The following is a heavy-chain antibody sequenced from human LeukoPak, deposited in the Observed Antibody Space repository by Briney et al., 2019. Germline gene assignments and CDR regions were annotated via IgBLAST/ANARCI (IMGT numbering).Heavy chain of an antibody. CDR3: ARENGDYVDY. V-gene: IGHV4-59*01. J-gene: IGHJ4*02. D-gene: IGHD4-17*01. CDR1: GGSISSYY. Sequence: SETLSLTCTVSGGSISSYYRSWIRQPPGKGLEWIGYIYYSGSTNYNPSLKSRVTISVDTSKNQFSLKLSSVTAADTAVYYCARENGDYVDYWGQGTLVTVSS. CDR2: IYYSGST.